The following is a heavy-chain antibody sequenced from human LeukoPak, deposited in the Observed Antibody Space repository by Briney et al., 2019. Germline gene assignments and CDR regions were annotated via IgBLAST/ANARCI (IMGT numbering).Heavy chain of an antibody. CDR1: GFTFTSST. V-gene: IGHV1-58*01. CDR2: IVVGSGNT. Sequence: SVKVSCKASGFTFTSSTVQWVRQARGQRLEWIGWIVVGSGNTNYAQKLQERVTITRDMPTSLVYMELSSLRSEDTAVYYCAAEAAYYYDSRDAFDVWGQGTMVTVSS. J-gene: IGHJ3*01. CDR3: AAEAAYYYDSRDAFDV. D-gene: IGHD3-22*01.